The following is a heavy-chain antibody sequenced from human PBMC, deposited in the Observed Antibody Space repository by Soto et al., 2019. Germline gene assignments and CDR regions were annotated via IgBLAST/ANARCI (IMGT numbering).Heavy chain of an antibody. Sequence: SETLSLTCTVSGGFVNSDTHSWSWIRQTPGKRLEWIGFIYSGGSTKNPSLRRRVTMSVDTSKNQFSLKLRSVIVADTAVYHCARFVRSCSATTCSTRADVWGQGITVTVSS. V-gene: IGHV4-61*01. CDR2: IYSGGST. J-gene: IGHJ6*02. CDR1: GGFVNSDTHS. CDR3: ARFVRSCSATTCSTRADV. D-gene: IGHD2-2*01.